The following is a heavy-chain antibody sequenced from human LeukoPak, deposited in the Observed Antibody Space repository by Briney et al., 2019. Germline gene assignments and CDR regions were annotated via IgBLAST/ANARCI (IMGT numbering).Heavy chain of an antibody. D-gene: IGHD3-10*01. CDR3: ARSASMVRGVILSDY. Sequence: ASVKVSCKASGYTFTSYYMHWVRQAPGQGLEWMGIINPSGGSTSYAQKLQGRVTMTRDTSTSTVYMELSSLRSEDTAVYYCARSASMVRGVILSDYWGQGTLVTVSS. CDR1: GYTFTSYY. V-gene: IGHV1-46*01. CDR2: INPSGGST. J-gene: IGHJ4*02.